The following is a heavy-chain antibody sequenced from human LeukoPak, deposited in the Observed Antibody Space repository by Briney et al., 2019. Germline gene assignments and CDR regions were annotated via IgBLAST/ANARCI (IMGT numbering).Heavy chain of an antibody. CDR1: GYSISSGYY. V-gene: IGHV4-38-2*01. CDR2: IYHSGST. Sequence: SETLSLTCAVSGYSISSGYYWGCIRQPPGKGLEWIGSIYHSGSTYYNPSLKSRVTISVDTSKNQFSLKLSSVTAADTAAYYCARAIAARPTSPWGYWGQGTLVTVS. CDR3: ARAIAARPTSPWGY. D-gene: IGHD6-6*01. J-gene: IGHJ4*02.